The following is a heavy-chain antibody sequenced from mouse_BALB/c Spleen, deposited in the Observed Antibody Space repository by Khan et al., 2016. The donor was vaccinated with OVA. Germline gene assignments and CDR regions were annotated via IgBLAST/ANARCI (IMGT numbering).Heavy chain of an antibody. D-gene: IGHD1-1*02. V-gene: IGHV5-6*01. CDR2: VSTGGSST. J-gene: IGHJ3*01. Sequence: EVELVESGGDLVKPGGSLKLSCAASGFTFSTYGMSWVRQTPDKRLEWVATVSTGGSSTYYQDSVKGRFTISRDNAKNTLFLQMSRLTSEDTAMFYCTRLAYYYGGEGFAYWGQGTLVTVSA. CDR3: TRLAYYYGGEGFAY. CDR1: GFTFSTYG.